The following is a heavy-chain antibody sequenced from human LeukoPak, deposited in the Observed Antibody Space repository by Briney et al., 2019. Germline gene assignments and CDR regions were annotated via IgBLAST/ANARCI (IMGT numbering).Heavy chain of an antibody. Sequence: PGGSLRLSCAASGFTFDDYGMSWVRQAPGKGLEWVSGINWNGGSTGYADSVKGRFTISRDNAKNSLYLQMNSLRAEDTALYYCARVVGYGSGSPLDYWGQGTLVTVSS. CDR1: GFTFDDYG. CDR2: INWNGGST. J-gene: IGHJ4*02. D-gene: IGHD3-10*01. CDR3: ARVVGYGSGSPLDY. V-gene: IGHV3-20*04.